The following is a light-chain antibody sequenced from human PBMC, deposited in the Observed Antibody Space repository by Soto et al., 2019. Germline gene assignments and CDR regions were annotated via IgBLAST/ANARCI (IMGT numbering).Light chain of an antibody. Sequence: EIVLTQSPATLSLSPGERATLSCRASQSVSIYLAWYQQKPGQAPRLLIYDASNSATGIPARFSGSGSGTDFTLTISSLEPEDFAIYYCQQRSTWPQITFGQGTRLEI. V-gene: IGKV3-11*01. CDR2: DAS. J-gene: IGKJ5*01. CDR1: QSVSIY. CDR3: QQRSTWPQIT.